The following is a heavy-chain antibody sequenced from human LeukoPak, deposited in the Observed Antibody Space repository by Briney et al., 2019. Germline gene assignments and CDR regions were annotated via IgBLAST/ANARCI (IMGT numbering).Heavy chain of an antibody. CDR1: GGSISSYY. CDR2: IYYSGST. J-gene: IGHJ4*02. V-gene: IGHV4-59*01. Sequence: SETLSLTCTVSGGSISSYYWSWIRQPPGKGLEWIGYIYYSGSTNYNPSLKSRVTISVDTSKKQFSLKLSSVTAADTAVYYCARGGSRGWYREGFDYWGQGTLVTVSS. CDR3: ARGGSRGWYREGFDY. D-gene: IGHD6-19*01.